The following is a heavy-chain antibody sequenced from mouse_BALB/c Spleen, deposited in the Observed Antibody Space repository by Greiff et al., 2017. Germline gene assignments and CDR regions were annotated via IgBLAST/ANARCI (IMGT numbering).Heavy chain of an antibody. J-gene: IGHJ2*01. V-gene: IGHV1-69*01. CDR3: ATGDY. Sequence: VQLQQPGAELVMPGASVKMSCKASGYTFPDYWMHWVKQRPGQGLEWIGAIDTSDSYTSYNQKFKGKATLTVDESSSTAYMQLSSLTSEYSAVYYCATGDYWGQGTTLTVSS. CDR2: IDTSDSYT. CDR1: GYTFPDYW. D-gene: IGHD4-1*01.